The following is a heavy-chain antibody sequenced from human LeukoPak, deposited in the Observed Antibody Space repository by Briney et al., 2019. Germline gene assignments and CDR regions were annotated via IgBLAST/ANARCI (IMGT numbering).Heavy chain of an antibody. J-gene: IGHJ5*02. D-gene: IGHD2-2*01. CDR1: GGTFSSYA. Sequence: SVKVSCKASGGTFSSYAISWVRQAPGQGLEWMGGIIPIFGTANYAQKFQGRVTITADESTSTAYMELSSLRSEDTAVYYCARGLPAARLYNWFDPWGQGTLVTVSS. CDR3: ARGLPAARLYNWFDP. V-gene: IGHV1-69*13. CDR2: IIPIFGTA.